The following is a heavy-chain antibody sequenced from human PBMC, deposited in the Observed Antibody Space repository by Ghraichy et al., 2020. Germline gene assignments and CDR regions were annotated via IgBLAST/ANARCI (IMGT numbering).Heavy chain of an antibody. D-gene: IGHD3-10*01. Sequence: SETLSLTCAVYGGSFSGYYWSWIRQPPGKGLEWIGEINHSGSTNYNPSLKSRVTISVDTSKNQFSLKLSSVTAADTAVYYCASFWFGARDWGQGTLVTVSS. V-gene: IGHV4-34*01. CDR2: INHSGST. J-gene: IGHJ4*02. CDR1: GGSFSGYY. CDR3: ASFWFGARD.